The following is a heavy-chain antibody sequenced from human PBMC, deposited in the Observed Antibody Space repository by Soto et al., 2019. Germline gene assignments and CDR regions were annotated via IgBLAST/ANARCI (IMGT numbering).Heavy chain of an antibody. V-gene: IGHV4-59*01. CDR2: VYYSGNT. Sequence: SETLSLTCTVSGGSISPYYWSWIRQPPGKGLEWIGYVYYSGNTNYNPSLESRVTISVDTSKNQFSLKLTSVTAADTAVYYCARGPYAPRIYYYYGMDVWGQGTTVTVSS. J-gene: IGHJ6*02. CDR3: ARGPYAPRIYYYYGMDV. CDR1: GGSISPYY. D-gene: IGHD2-15*01.